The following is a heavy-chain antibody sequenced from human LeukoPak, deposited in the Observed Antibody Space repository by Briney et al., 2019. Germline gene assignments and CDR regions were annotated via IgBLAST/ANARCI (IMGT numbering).Heavy chain of an antibody. D-gene: IGHD2-2*01. CDR1: GFPFDDYP. J-gene: IGHJ4*02. Sequence: PGGSLRLSCAASGFPFDDYPMHWVRHARGKGLEWVSHISWDGGSTYYADSVKGRFTISRDNSKNSLYLQMNSLRAEDTALYYCATGYCSSTSRSQFDYWGQGTLVTVSS. CDR2: ISWDGGST. CDR3: ATGYCSSTSRSQFDY. V-gene: IGHV3-43D*04.